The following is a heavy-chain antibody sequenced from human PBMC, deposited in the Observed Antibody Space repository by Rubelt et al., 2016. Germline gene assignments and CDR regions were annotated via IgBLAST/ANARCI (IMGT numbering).Heavy chain of an antibody. Sequence: QVQLVQSGAEVKKPGASVKVSCKASGYTFTGHNIQWVRQAPGQRLEWMGWINTDNGGTTSSQKFLGRVTITRDTSARTAYMELSSLRSEDTGGYYCARGGPEMWPSIWGQGTVVTVSS. V-gene: IGHV1-3*04. CDR1: GYTFTGHN. CDR2: INTDNGGT. J-gene: IGHJ3*02. D-gene: IGHD2-21*01. CDR3: ARGGPEMWPSI.